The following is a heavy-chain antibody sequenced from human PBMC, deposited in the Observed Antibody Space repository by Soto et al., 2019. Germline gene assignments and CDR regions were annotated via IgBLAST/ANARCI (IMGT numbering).Heavy chain of an antibody. Sequence: GGSLRLSCAASGFTFSSYAMSWVRQAPGKGLEWVSAISASGGTTYYPDTVKGRFTISRDNSKNTLYLQMNSLRAEETAVYYCAKGWLLGPYYYYYMDVWGKGTTVTVSS. CDR2: ISASGGTT. CDR1: GFTFSSYA. D-gene: IGHD2-15*01. V-gene: IGHV3-23*01. CDR3: AKGWLLGPYYYYYMDV. J-gene: IGHJ6*03.